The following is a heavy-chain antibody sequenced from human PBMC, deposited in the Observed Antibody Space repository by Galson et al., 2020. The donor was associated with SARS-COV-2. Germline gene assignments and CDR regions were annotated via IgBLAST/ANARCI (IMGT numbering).Heavy chain of an antibody. CDR3: ARNPLLYYEFWSGQNLDV. CDR2: ISSSGSTI. V-gene: IGHV3-48*03. D-gene: IGHD3-3*01. CDR1: GFTFSSYE. J-gene: IGHJ6*03. Sequence: GGSLRLSCAVSGFTFSSYEMNWVRQAPGKGLEWVSYISSSGSTIYYADSVKGRFTISRDNAKNSLYLQMNSLRAEDTAVYYCARNPLLYYEFWSGQNLDVGGKGTTVTVS.